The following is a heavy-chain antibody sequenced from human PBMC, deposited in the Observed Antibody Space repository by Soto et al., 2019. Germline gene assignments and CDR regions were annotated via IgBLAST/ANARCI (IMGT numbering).Heavy chain of an antibody. CDR1: GGSISSGGYH. Sequence: SETLSLTCTVSGGSISSGGYHWSWIRQHPGKGLEWIGYIYYSGSTYYNPSLKSRVTISVDTSKNQFSLKLSSVTAADTAVYYCARGKYYYDSSGYSNFDYWGQGTLVTVSS. CDR3: ARGKYYYDSSGYSNFDY. CDR2: IYYSGST. J-gene: IGHJ4*02. V-gene: IGHV4-31*03. D-gene: IGHD3-22*01.